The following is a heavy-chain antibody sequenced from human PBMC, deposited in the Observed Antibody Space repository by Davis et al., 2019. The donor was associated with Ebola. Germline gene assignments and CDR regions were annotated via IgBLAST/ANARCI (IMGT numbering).Heavy chain of an antibody. CDR2: ISYDGSNK. Sequence: GESLKISCAASGFTFSSYAMHWVRQAPGKGLEWVAVISYDGSNKYYADSVKGRFTISRDNSKNTLYLQMNSLRAEDTAVYYCAKGLTIFGVVIIYDYFDYWGQGTLVTVSS. J-gene: IGHJ4*02. CDR1: GFTFSSYA. V-gene: IGHV3-30*04. CDR3: AKGLTIFGVVIIYDYFDY. D-gene: IGHD3-3*01.